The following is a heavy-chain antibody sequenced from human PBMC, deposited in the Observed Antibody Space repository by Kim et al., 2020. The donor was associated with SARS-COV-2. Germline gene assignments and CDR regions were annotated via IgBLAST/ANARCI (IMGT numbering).Heavy chain of an antibody. V-gene: IGHV4-59*01. CDR3: ARDRRAITMVRGVIDYGMDV. J-gene: IGHJ6*02. Sequence: SETLSLTCTVSGGSISSYYWSWIRQPPGKGLEWIGYIYYSGSTNYNPSLKSRVTISVDTSKNQFSLKLSSVTAADTAVYYCARDRRAITMVRGVIDYGMDVWGQGTTVTVSS. CDR2: IYYSGST. CDR1: GGSISSYY. D-gene: IGHD3-10*01.